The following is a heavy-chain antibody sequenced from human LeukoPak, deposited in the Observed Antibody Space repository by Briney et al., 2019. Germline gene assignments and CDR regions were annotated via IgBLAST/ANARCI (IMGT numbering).Heavy chain of an antibody. CDR3: AKYRTQWELLLAAFDI. J-gene: IGHJ3*02. CDR2: ISGSGGST. V-gene: IGHV3-23*01. Sequence: GGSLRLSCEASGFTFSSYAMSWVRQAPGKGLEWVSAISGSGGSTYYADSVKGRFTISRDNSKNTLYLQMNSLRAEDTAVYYCAKYRTQWELLLAAFDIWGQGTMVTVSS. D-gene: IGHD1-26*01. CDR1: GFTFSSYA.